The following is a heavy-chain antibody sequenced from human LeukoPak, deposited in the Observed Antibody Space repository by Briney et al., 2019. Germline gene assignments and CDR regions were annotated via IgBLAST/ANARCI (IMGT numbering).Heavy chain of an antibody. CDR1: GFTFSSYS. V-gene: IGHV3-48*04. D-gene: IGHD1-26*01. Sequence: GGSLRLSCAASGFTFSSYSMNWVRQAPGKGLEWVSYISSSSSTIYYADSVKGRFTISRDNAKNSLYLQMNSLRAEDTAVYYCARDKNRIVGATWGQGTLVTVSS. CDR2: ISSSSSTI. CDR3: ARDKNRIVGAT. J-gene: IGHJ5*02.